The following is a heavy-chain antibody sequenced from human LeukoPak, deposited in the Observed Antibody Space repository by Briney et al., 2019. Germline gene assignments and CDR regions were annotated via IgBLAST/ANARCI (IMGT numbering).Heavy chain of an antibody. Sequence: PSETLSLTCAVYGGSFSGYYWSWIRQPPGKGLEWIGEINHSGSTNYNPSLKSRVTISVDTSKNQFSLKLSSVTAADTAVYYCARAPPDVWGQGTTVTVSS. V-gene: IGHV4-34*01. CDR3: ARAPPDV. J-gene: IGHJ6*02. CDR1: GGSFSGYY. CDR2: INHSGST.